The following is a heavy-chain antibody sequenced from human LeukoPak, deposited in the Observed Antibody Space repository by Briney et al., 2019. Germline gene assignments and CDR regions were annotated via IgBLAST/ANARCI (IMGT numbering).Heavy chain of an antibody. V-gene: IGHV1-69*05. Sequence: SVKVSCKASGGTFSSYAISWVRQAPGQGLEWMGGIIPIFGTANYAQKFQGRVTITTDESTSTAYMELSSLRSEDTAVYYCARDPTPVYYYDSGCAFDIWGQGTMVTVSS. D-gene: IGHD3-22*01. CDR3: ARDPTPVYYYDSGCAFDI. CDR2: IIPIFGTA. J-gene: IGHJ3*02. CDR1: GGTFSSYA.